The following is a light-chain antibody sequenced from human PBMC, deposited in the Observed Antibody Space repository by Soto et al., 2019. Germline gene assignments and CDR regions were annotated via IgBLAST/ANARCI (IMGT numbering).Light chain of an antibody. J-gene: IGKJ1*01. CDR2: DAS. CDR3: LRYNAFSQT. Sequence: DLQMTQSPSTLSASVGDRVTITCRASQSMNDWLAWYQQKPGKAPKVLIYDASSLQSGVPSRFSGSGSGTEFTLTIDSLQPDDVATYYCLRYNAFSQTFVQGTKVEI. V-gene: IGKV1-5*01. CDR1: QSMNDW.